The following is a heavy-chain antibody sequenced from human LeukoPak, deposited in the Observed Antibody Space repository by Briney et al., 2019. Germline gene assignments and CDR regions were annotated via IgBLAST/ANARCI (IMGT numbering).Heavy chain of an antibody. CDR2: IRSKAYGGTT. CDR1: GFTFSDYA. D-gene: IGHD5-24*01. Sequence: GGSLRLSCTASGFTFSDYAMSWVRQAPGKGLEWVGFIRSKAYGGTTEYAASVKGRFTISRDDSKSIAYLQMNSLKTEDTAVYYCTRASRDGYSLIFDYWGQGTLVTVSS. CDR3: TRASRDGYSLIFDY. J-gene: IGHJ4*02. V-gene: IGHV3-49*04.